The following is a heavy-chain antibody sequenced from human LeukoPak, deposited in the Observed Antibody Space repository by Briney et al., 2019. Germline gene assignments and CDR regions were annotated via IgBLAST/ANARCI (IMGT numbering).Heavy chain of an antibody. CDR1: GGSISSCY. CDR3: ASIKTYYDILTGYGPRYYFDY. Sequence: PSDTLSLTCTVSGGSISSCYWSWIRQPPGKGLEWIGYIYYSGSTNYNPSLKSRVTISVDTSKNQFSLKLSSVTAADTAVYYCASIKTYYDILTGYGPRYYFDYWGQGTLVTVSS. J-gene: IGHJ4*02. CDR2: IYYSGST. V-gene: IGHV4-59*01. D-gene: IGHD3-9*01.